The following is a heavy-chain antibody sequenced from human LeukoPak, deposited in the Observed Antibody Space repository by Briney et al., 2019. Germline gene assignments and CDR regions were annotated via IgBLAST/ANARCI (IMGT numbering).Heavy chain of an antibody. CDR1: GFTFSSYN. D-gene: IGHD3-22*01. CDR3: ARDYYDSSGYYHFDY. J-gene: IGHJ4*02. Sequence: PGGSLRLSCAASGFTFSSYNMNWVRQAPGKGLEWVSSITSGSSYIYYADSVKGRFTISRDNAKNSLYLQMNSLRAEDTAVYYCARDYYDSSGYYHFDYWGQGTLVTVSS. V-gene: IGHV3-21*04. CDR2: ITSGSSYI.